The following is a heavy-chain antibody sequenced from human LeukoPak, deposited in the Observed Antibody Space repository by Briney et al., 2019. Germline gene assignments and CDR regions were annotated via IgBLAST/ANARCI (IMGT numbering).Heavy chain of an antibody. CDR2: ISSSSSYI. Sequence: KPGGSLRLSCAASGFTSSSYSMNWVRQAPGKGLEWVSSISSSSSYIYYADSVKGRFTISRGNAKNSLYLQMNSLGAEDTAVYYCARKGGGYYYADAFDIWGQGTMVTVSS. D-gene: IGHD3-22*01. CDR3: ARKGGGYYYADAFDI. J-gene: IGHJ3*02. V-gene: IGHV3-21*01. CDR1: GFTSSSYS.